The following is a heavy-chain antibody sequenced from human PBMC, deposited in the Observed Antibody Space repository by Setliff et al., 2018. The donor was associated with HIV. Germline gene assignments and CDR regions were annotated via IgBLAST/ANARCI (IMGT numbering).Heavy chain of an antibody. CDR2: INPNTGGT. J-gene: IGHJ3*02. Sequence: ASVKISCKASGYTFTGYYMHWVRQAPGQGLEWMGWINPNTGGTNYAQKFQGRVTMTRDTSIRTAYMEVSGLRYDDTAVYYCARSGSYSSNDGFDIWGPGTLVTVSS. D-gene: IGHD1-26*01. CDR3: ARSGSYSSNDGFDI. V-gene: IGHV1-2*02. CDR1: GYTFTGYY.